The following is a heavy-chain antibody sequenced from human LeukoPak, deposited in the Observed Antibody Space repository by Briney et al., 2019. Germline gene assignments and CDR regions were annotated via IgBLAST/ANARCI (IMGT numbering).Heavy chain of an antibody. J-gene: IGHJ3*01. CDR3: ARFDHVWETHGMDAFDL. V-gene: IGHV4-38-2*01. Sequence: PSETLSLTCGVSGYSISRGYSWGWIRPPPGKALEWIGNIYHSESTHYNPSLKSRVTISPDTSKNQFSLKLTSVTASDTAVYYCARFDHVWETHGMDAFDLWGQGTMVTVSS. CDR1: GYSISRGYS. CDR2: IYHSEST. D-gene: IGHD3-16*01.